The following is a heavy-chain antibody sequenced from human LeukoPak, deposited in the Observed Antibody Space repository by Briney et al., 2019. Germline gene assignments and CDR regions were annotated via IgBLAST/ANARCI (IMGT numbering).Heavy chain of an antibody. D-gene: IGHD2-2*01. CDR1: GFTFSNCA. Sequence: GGSLRLSCATSGFTFSNCAMTWVRQAPGKGLEWVSTISGTGGSTYYADSVKGRFTISRDNSKNTLYLQMNSLRAEDMAVYYCAKGVVPAAMSGADSWGQGTLVTVSS. J-gene: IGHJ4*02. V-gene: IGHV3-23*01. CDR3: AKGVVPAAMSGADS. CDR2: ISGTGGST.